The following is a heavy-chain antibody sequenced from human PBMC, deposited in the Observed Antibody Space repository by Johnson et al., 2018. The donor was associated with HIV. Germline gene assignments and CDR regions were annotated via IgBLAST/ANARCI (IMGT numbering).Heavy chain of an antibody. J-gene: IGHJ3*02. Sequence: VQLVESGGGVVQPGRSLRLSCAASGFTFSTYALHWVRQAPGKGLEWVAVISYDANNKYYADSVKGRFTISRDNSKNTLYLQMNSLRAEDTAVYYCARDVIKVIAARDDAFDIWGQGTMVTVSS. V-gene: IGHV3-30*14. CDR2: ISYDANNK. CDR1: GFTFSTYA. D-gene: IGHD6-6*01. CDR3: ARDVIKVIAARDDAFDI.